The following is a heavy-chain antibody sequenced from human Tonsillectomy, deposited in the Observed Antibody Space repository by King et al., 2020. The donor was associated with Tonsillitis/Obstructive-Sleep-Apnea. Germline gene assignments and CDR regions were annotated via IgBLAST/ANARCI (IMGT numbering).Heavy chain of an antibody. CDR2: INPSSGVT. CDR1: GYTFTEFY. Sequence: HVQLVESGAEVKTPGASVRVSCRASGYTFTEFYIHWVRQARGQGLECLGIINPSSGVTTYAQKFQGRVTMTSDTSAHTVYLELSSLRSEDTAVYYCARDDVVGRYIDSWGQGTLVTVSS. D-gene: IGHD1-14*01. V-gene: IGHV1-46*01. CDR3: ARDDVVGRYIDS. J-gene: IGHJ4*02.